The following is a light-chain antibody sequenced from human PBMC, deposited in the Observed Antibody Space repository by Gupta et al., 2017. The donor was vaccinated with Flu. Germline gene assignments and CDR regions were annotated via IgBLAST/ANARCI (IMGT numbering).Light chain of an antibody. Sequence: SSLSASVGDRVTITCRASQTISSYVNWYQQKPGEAPKLLIYAASILQSGVPSRFSGTGSGTYFTLTINSLQPEDFATYYCQQSYNTPTWTFGQGTKVEIK. CDR1: QTISSY. CDR3: QQSYNTPTWT. CDR2: AAS. J-gene: IGKJ1*01. V-gene: IGKV1-39*01.